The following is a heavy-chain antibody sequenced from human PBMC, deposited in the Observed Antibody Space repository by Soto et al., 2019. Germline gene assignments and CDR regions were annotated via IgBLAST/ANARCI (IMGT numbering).Heavy chain of an antibody. D-gene: IGHD6-19*01. CDR1: GFTFDDYA. CDR2: ISWNSGSI. J-gene: IGHJ4*02. Sequence: QTGGSLRLSCAASGFTFDDYAMHWVRQAPGKGLEWVSGISWNSGSIGYADSVKGRFTISRDNAKNSLYLQMNSLRAEDTALYYCPKDWGSSGWYPDYWGQGTLVTVSS. V-gene: IGHV3-9*01. CDR3: PKDWGSSGWYPDY.